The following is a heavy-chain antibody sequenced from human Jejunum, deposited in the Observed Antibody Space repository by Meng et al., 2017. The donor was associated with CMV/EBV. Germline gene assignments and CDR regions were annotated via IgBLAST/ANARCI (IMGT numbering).Heavy chain of an antibody. J-gene: IGHJ6*02. V-gene: IGHV3-74*01. Sequence: ASGFAFSDFWMQWVRRAPGKELLWVSKINWDGSDAHYTDSVKGRFAISRNNAKNTLCLEMNSLRVKDTAVYFCVGDPVLSGLDVWSQGTTVTVSS. CDR2: INWDGSDA. D-gene: IGHD3-16*01. CDR3: VGDPVLSGLDV. CDR1: GFAFSDFW.